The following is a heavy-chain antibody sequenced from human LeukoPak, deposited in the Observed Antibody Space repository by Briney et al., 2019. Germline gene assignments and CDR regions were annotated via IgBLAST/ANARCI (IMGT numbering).Heavy chain of an antibody. CDR3: ARGLDAFDI. Sequence: SETLSLTCAVYGGSFSGYYWSWIRQPPGKGLEWIGEINHSGSTNYNPSLKSRVTISVDTSKNQFSLKLSSVTAADTAVYCCARGLDAFDIWGQGTMVTVSS. CDR2: INHSGST. V-gene: IGHV4-34*01. CDR1: GGSFSGYY. J-gene: IGHJ3*02.